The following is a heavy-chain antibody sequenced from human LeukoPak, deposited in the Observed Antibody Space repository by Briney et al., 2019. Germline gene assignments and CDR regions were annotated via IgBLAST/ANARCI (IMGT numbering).Heavy chain of an antibody. V-gene: IGHV4-59*01. Sequence: PSETLSLTCTVSGGSISSYYWSWIRQPPGKGLEWIGYTYYSGSTNYNPSLKSRVTISVDTSKNQFSLKLSSVTAADTAVYYCAREGGSYGLSWFDPWGQGTLVTVSS. CDR1: GGSISSYY. CDR2: TYYSGST. D-gene: IGHD1-26*01. J-gene: IGHJ5*02. CDR3: AREGGSYGLSWFDP.